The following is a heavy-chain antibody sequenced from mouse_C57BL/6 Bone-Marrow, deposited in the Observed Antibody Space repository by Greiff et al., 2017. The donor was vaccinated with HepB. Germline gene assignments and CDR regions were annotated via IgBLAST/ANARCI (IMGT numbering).Heavy chain of an antibody. V-gene: IGHV7-4*01. J-gene: IGHJ3*01. CDR1: GFTFTDDH. CDR2: IRNKANGYTT. D-gene: IGHD1-1*01. Sequence: EVNVVESGGGLVQPGASLRLSCAASGFTFTDDHMSWVRQPPGKALEWLALIRNKANGYTTEHTASVKGRFTISRDNSQNILYLQMNTLRAEDSATYYCVKAVSNGSGYTWFAYWGQGTLVTVSA. CDR3: VKAVSNGSGYTWFAY.